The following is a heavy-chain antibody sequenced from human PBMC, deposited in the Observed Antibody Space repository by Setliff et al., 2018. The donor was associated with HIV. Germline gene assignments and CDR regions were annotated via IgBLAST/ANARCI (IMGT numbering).Heavy chain of an antibody. CDR3: ARAAAGNTGPFDL. J-gene: IGHJ4*02. CDR1: YL. V-gene: IGHV4-4*07. CDR2: VSSRGDT. D-gene: IGHD4-17*01. Sequence: YLRSWIRQPAGKGLEWIGRVSSRGDTNYNPSLKSRVTMSVDTSKNQFSLKLTSVTASDTAVYYCARAAAGNTGPFDLWGQGSPVTVS.